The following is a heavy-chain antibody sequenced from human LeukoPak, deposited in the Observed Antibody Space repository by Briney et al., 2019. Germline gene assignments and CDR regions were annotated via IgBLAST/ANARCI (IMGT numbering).Heavy chain of an antibody. V-gene: IGHV4-34*01. D-gene: IGHD3-10*01. J-gene: IGHJ4*02. CDR2: INHSGST. Sequence: SETLSLTCAVYGGSFSGYYWSWIRQPPGKGLEWIGEINHSGSTNYNPSLKSRVTISVDTSKNQFSLKLSSVTAADTAVYYCARELDYYGSGSYLHFDYWGQGTLVTVSS. CDR3: ARELDYYGSGSYLHFDY. CDR1: GGSFSGYY.